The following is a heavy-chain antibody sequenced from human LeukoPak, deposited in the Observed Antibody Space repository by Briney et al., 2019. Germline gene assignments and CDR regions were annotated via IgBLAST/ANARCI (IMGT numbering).Heavy chain of an antibody. CDR1: GYTFTSYY. CDR2: INPSGGST. V-gene: IGHV1-46*01. J-gene: IGHJ5*02. CDR3: AKDPNRIAARPGSIS. D-gene: IGHD6-6*01. Sequence: ASVKVSCKASGYTFTSYYMHWVRQAPGQGLEWMGIINPSGGSTSYAQKFQGRVTMTRDTSTSTVYMELSSLRSEDTAVYYCAKDPNRIAARPGSISWGQGTLVTVSS.